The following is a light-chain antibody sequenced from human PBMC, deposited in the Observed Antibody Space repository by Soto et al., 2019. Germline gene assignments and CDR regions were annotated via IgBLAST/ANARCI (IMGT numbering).Light chain of an antibody. CDR1: QSISSW. CDR2: DAS. V-gene: IGKV1-5*01. J-gene: IGKJ1*01. Sequence: MPMTQPPSTSPASLGDRASITSRASQSISSWLGWYQQKPGRAPKLLIYDASSLESGVSSRFSGSGAGTGFTLTISSLQPDDFATYYCQQYKSYSQTFGEWTKVDIK. CDR3: QQYKSYSQT.